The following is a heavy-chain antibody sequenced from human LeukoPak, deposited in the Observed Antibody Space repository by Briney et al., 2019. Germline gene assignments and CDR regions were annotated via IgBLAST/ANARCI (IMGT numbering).Heavy chain of an antibody. J-gene: IGHJ6*02. D-gene: IGHD6-19*01. Sequence: SETLSLTCSVSGGSISTNYWTWMRQPAGKGLEWIGRIYHGNPHYNPSFKSRVTMSLDTSTNQFSLKLSSVTAADTAVYYCTTRNLDSAWNYNMEVWGQGTTVTVSS. CDR3: TTRNLDSAWNYNMEV. CDR1: GGSISTNY. V-gene: IGHV4-4*07. CDR2: IYHGNP.